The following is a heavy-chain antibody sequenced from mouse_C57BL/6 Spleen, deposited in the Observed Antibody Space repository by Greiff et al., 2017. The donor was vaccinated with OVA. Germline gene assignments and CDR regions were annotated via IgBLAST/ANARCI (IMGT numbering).Heavy chain of an antibody. CDR3: ACVYDGYYGWFGY. J-gene: IGHJ3*01. CDR2: IDPNSGGT. V-gene: IGHV1-72*01. CDR1: GYTFTSYW. D-gene: IGHD2-3*01. Sequence: QVQLQQPGAELVKPGASVKLSCKASGYTFTSYWMPWVKQRPGRGLEWIGRIDPNSGGTKYNEKFKSKATLTVDKPSSTAYMQFSSLTSVDSAVCYCACVYDGYYGWFGYWGQGALVTVS.